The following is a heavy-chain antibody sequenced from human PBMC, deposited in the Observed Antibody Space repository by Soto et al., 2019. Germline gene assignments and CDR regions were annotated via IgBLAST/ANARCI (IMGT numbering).Heavy chain of an antibody. CDR3: AKPQSGQQLIKLWYFDL. CDR2: ISGSGGST. Sequence: EVQLLESWGGLVQPGGSLRLSCAASGFTFSSYAMSWVRQAPGKGLEWVSAISGSGGSTYYADSVKGRFTISRDNSKNTLYLQMNSLRAEDTAVYYCAKPQSGQQLIKLWYFDLWGRGTLVTVSS. CDR1: GFTFSSYA. D-gene: IGHD6-13*01. J-gene: IGHJ2*01. V-gene: IGHV3-23*01.